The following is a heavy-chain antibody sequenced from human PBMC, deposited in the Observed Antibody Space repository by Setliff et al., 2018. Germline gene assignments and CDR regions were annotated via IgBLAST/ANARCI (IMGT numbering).Heavy chain of an antibody. J-gene: IGHJ4*02. V-gene: IGHV4-4*02. Sequence: SETLSLTCAVSGDSISDDYWWSWVRQPPERELEWIGEINQSGTTNYNPPLKGRATISVDNSKNQYSLNLNSVTVADTAVYFCARGVRTGHLDSWGQGTMVTVSS. CDR3: ARGVRTGHLDS. CDR2: INQSGTT. D-gene: IGHD1-1*01. CDR1: GDSISDDYW.